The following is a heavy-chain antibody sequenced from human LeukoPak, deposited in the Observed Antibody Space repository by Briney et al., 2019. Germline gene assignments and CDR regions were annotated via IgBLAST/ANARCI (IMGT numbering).Heavy chain of an antibody. D-gene: IGHD4-17*01. Sequence: PGGSLRLSCAASGFTFSSYSMNWVRQAPGKGLEWVSYISSSGSTIYYADSVKGRFTISRDNAKNSLYLQMNSLRAEDTAVYYCARRYGDYYYGMDVWGQGTTVTVSS. V-gene: IGHV3-48*04. J-gene: IGHJ6*02. CDR1: GFTFSSYS. CDR3: ARRYGDYYYGMDV. CDR2: ISSSGSTI.